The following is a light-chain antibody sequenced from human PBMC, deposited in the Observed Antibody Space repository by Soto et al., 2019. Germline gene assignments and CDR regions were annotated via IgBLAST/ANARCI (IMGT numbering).Light chain of an antibody. CDR3: QQYYSYSYT. CDR2: AAS. Sequence: AIRMTQSPSSFSASTGDRVTITCRASQGISSYLAWYQQKPGTAPKLLIYAASTVQSGVPSRFSGSGSGTDFTLTISCLQSEDFATYYCQQYYSYSYTFGQGTKLEIK. V-gene: IGKV1-8*01. CDR1: QGISSY. J-gene: IGKJ2*01.